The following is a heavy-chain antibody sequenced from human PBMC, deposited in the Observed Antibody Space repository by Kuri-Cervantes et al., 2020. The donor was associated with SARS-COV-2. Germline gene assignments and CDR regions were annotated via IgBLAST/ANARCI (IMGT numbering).Heavy chain of an antibody. V-gene: IGHV3-66*02. Sequence: CAGTGFIVTTNYMRWVRQAPGKGLEWVSVFCGASRTDYADSMKGRFTISRDNSKNTLYLQMNSLRAEDTAVYYCTTLIDFWGQEALVTVSS. CDR1: GFIVTTNY. CDR3: TTLIDF. J-gene: IGHJ4*02. CDR2: FCGASRT.